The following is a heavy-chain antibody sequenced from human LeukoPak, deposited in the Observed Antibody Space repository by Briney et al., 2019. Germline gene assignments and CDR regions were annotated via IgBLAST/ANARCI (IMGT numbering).Heavy chain of an antibody. D-gene: IGHD3-22*01. CDR2: ISSSSSYI. CDR1: GFTFSSYS. Sequence: GGSLRLSCAASGFTFSSYSMNWVRQAPGKGLEWVSSISSSSSYIYYADSVKGRFTISRDNAKNSLYLRMNSLRAEDTAVYYCARDEYYYDSSGYYIDYWGQGTLVTVSS. J-gene: IGHJ4*02. CDR3: ARDEYYYDSSGYYIDY. V-gene: IGHV3-21*01.